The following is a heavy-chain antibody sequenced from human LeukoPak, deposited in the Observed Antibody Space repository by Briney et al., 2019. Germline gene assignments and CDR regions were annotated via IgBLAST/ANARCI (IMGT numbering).Heavy chain of an antibody. CDR3: ARESRSFSYFDS. V-gene: IGHV4-59*01. Sequence: SETPSLTCTVSGGSISGYYWSWIRQPPGRGLEWIGYIHYSGSTNYSPSLESRVTLSVDTSKNQFSLKLSSLTAADTAVYYCARESRSFSYFDSWGQGTVVTVSS. J-gene: IGHJ4*02. CDR2: IHYSGST. D-gene: IGHD1-26*01. CDR1: GGSISGYY.